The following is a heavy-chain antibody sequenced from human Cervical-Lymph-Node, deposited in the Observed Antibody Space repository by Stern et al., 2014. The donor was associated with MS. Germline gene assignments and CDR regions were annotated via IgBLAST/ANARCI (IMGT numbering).Heavy chain of an antibody. CDR3: ARDRARWLQLWFDP. CDR1: GFTFSSYG. CDR2: IWYDGSNK. Sequence: VQLVESGGGLVQPGRSLRLSCAASGFTFSSYGMHWVRQAPGKGLECVAVIWYDGSNKYYADSVKGRFTISRDNSKNTLYLQMNSLRAEDTAVYYCARDRARWLQLWFDPWGQGTLVTVSS. V-gene: IGHV3-33*01. D-gene: IGHD5-24*01. J-gene: IGHJ5*02.